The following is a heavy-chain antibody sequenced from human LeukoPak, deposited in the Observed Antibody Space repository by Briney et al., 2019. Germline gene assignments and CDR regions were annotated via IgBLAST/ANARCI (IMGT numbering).Heavy chain of an antibody. V-gene: IGHV3-74*01. J-gene: IGHJ4*02. CDR3: AKDFKGLTIVAAGAFDY. CDR2: IKSDGSST. CDR1: GFTFSSYW. Sequence: GGSLRLSCAASGFTFSSYWMHWVRQAPGKGLVWVSRIKSDGSSTSYADSVKGRFTISRDNSKNTLYLQMKSLRAEDTAVYYCAKDFKGLTIVAAGAFDYWGQGTLVTVSS. D-gene: IGHD6-13*01.